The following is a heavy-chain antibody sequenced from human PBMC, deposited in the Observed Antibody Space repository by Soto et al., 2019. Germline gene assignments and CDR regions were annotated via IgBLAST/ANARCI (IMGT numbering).Heavy chain of an antibody. CDR2: ISSNSDTT. V-gene: IGHV3-48*02. J-gene: IGHJ4*02. CDR1: GFRFSDHS. Sequence: LVESGGDLVYPGGSLRLSCVASGFRFSDHSMNWVRQAPGKGLQWISYISSNSDTTYYADSVKGRFTVSRDNAKNALFLQMNSLRDGDTATYYCARLPKGSLVTAWGQGARVTVSS. D-gene: IGHD2-21*02. CDR3: ARLPKGSLVTA.